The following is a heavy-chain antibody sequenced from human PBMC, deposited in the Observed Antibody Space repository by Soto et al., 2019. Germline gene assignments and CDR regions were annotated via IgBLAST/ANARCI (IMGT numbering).Heavy chain of an antibody. J-gene: IGHJ2*01. CDR1: GFTFSSYA. Sequence: WGSLRLSCAASGFTFSSYAVSWFRQAPGKGLEWVSGISGSGGSTYYADSVKGRFTISRDKSKKTLYLQMNSLRADDKAVYYCARDGWGSNWYFDLWGRGTLVTVSS. CDR3: ARDGWGSNWYFDL. D-gene: IGHD3-16*01. CDR2: ISGSGGST. V-gene: IGHV3-23*01.